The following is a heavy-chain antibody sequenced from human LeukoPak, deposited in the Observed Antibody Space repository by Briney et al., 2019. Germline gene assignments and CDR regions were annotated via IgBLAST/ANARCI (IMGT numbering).Heavy chain of an antibody. D-gene: IGHD6-19*01. CDR2: ISSSGSTI. CDR1: GFTFSSYE. Sequence: GGSLRLSCAASGFTFSSYEMNWVRQAPGKGLEWVSYISSSGSTIYYADSVKGRFTISRDNAKNSLYLQMNSLRAEDTAVYYCARSRGYSSGWYDYWGQGTLVTVSS. CDR3: ARSRGYSSGWYDY. V-gene: IGHV3-48*03. J-gene: IGHJ4*02.